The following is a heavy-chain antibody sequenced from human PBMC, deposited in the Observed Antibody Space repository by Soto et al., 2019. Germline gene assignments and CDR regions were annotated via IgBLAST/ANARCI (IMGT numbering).Heavy chain of an antibody. CDR3: ARPYGGKIGDAPDL. J-gene: IGHJ3*01. CDR2: ISDAAGSA. CDR1: GFTFSSYA. V-gene: IGHV3-23*01. D-gene: IGHD4-17*01. Sequence: RGSLRLSCVASGFTFSSYAMIWVGQVPGKGLEWVSTISDAAGSAYYVDSVKGRFTISRDNSKKTLYLQMNSLRAEDSAVYYCARPYGGKIGDAPDLWGPGTMVTVSS.